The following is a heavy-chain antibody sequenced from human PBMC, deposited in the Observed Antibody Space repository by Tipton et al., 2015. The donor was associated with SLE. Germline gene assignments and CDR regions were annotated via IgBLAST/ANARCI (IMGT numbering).Heavy chain of an antibody. CDR1: GGSISSGTSY. J-gene: IGHJ5*02. D-gene: IGHD3-10*01. Sequence: TLSLTCTVSGGSISSGTSYYTWIRPPAGKELEYIGHVSTTGTTNHNPSLQSPVTISLDTSKNQLSLNLSSMTAADTAVYYCARASQGGFGELSWGQGTLVTVSS. CDR2: VSTTGTT. CDR3: ARASQGGFGELS. V-gene: IGHV4-61*09.